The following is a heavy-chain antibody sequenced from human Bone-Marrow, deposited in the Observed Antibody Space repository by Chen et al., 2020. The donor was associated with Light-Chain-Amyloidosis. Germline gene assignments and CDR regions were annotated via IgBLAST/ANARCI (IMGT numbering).Heavy chain of an antibody. CDR2: LSATGKTT. Sequence: EVQLLESGGALVKPGGSLRLSCAASGFNFSAFAMTWGRQTPGKGLEWVSTLSATGKTTYSADSVKGRFTISRDNSNDTLYLQMNSLRAEDTARYFFAKSPPSVVAVFDHWGQGALVTVSS. J-gene: IGHJ4*02. D-gene: IGHD2-15*01. V-gene: IGHV3-23*01. CDR1: GFNFSAFA. CDR3: AKSPPSVVAVFDH.